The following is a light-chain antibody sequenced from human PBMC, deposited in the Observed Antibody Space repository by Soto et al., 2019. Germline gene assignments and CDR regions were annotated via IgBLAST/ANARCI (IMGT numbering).Light chain of an antibody. CDR1: SSDVGGYND. J-gene: IGLJ2*01. V-gene: IGLV2-14*01. CDR3: SSYTSSSTPVV. CDR2: DVS. Sequence: QSALTQPASVSGSPGQSITISCTGTSSDVGGYNDFSWYQQHPGKAPKLMIYDVSNRTSGVANRFSGSKSGKTASLTISGLQAEDEYDYYCSSYTSSSTPVVVGGGTQLTVL.